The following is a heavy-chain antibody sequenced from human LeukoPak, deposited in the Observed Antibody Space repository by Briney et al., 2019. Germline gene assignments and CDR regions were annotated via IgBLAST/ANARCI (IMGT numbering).Heavy chain of an antibody. CDR1: GGSISSYY. V-gene: IGHV4-4*07. J-gene: IGHJ4*02. D-gene: IGHD3-9*01. CDR2: IYTSGST. CDR3: ARGYYDILTGYYRDY. Sequence: SETLSLTCTVSGGSISSYYWSWIRQPAGKGLEWIGRIYTSGSTNYNPSLKSRVTMSVDTSKNQFSLKLSSVTAADAAVYYCARGYYDILTGYYRDYWGQGTLVTVSS.